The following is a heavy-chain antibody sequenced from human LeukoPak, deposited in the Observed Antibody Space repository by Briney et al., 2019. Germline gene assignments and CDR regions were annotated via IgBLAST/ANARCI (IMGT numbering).Heavy chain of an antibody. Sequence: SETLSLTCTVSGGSISSSSSYWGWIRQPPGKGLEWIVSMYYTGSTYYNPSLNSRVTISVDTSKNQFSLKLSSVTAADTAVYYCARHHYYFDSSGYYRPLYFDYWGQGTLVTVSS. D-gene: IGHD3-22*01. CDR2: MYYTGST. CDR3: ARHHYYFDSSGYYRPLYFDY. J-gene: IGHJ4*02. V-gene: IGHV4-39*01. CDR1: GGSISSSSSY.